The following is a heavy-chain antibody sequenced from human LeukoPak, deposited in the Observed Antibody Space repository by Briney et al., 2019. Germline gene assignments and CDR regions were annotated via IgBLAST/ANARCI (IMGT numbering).Heavy chain of an antibody. CDR3: ARHADIPYYHYYMDV. Sequence: GASLNISCTGSGYSFSSYWICGVRQMARKVLEWMGIIYPGCSDNRYSPSFQGQVPISADKPISTAYLQWSRLKASDTAMYYCARHADIPYYHYYMDVWGKGTTVTVSS. CDR2: IYPGCSDN. D-gene: IGHD2-21*01. J-gene: IGHJ6*03. V-gene: IGHV5-51*01. CDR1: GYSFSSYW.